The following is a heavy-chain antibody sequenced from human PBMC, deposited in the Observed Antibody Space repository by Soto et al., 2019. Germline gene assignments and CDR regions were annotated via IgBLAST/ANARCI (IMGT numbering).Heavy chain of an antibody. CDR1: GYIFTSYW. J-gene: IGHJ3*02. Sequence: GESLKTSCKGAGYIFTSYWIGWVRQMPGKGLEWMGIIYPDDSDTRYSPSFQGQVTISADKSISTAYLQWSSLKASDTAMYYCARRRYGVAFDIWGQGTMVTVSS. V-gene: IGHV5-51*01. CDR3: ARRRYGVAFDI. CDR2: IYPDDSDT. D-gene: IGHD1-20*01.